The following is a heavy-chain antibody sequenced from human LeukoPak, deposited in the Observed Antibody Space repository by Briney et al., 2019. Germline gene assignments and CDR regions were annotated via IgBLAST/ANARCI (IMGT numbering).Heavy chain of an antibody. J-gene: IGHJ3*02. Sequence: SETLSLTCAVSGYSISSSNWWGWIRQPPGKGLEWIGYIYYSGSTYYNPSLKSRVTMSVDTSKNQFSLKLSSVTAVDTAVYYCARARDGYNLDAFDIWGQGTMVTVSS. CDR1: GYSISSSNW. V-gene: IGHV4-28*03. D-gene: IGHD5-24*01. CDR3: ARARDGYNLDAFDI. CDR2: IYYSGST.